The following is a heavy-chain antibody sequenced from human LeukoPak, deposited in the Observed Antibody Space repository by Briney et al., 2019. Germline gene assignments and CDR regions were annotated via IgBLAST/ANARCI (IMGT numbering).Heavy chain of an antibody. CDR1: GGTISSYA. V-gene: IGHV1-69*05. Sequence: ASVKVSCKASGGTISSYAISWVRQAPGQGLEWMGGIIPIFGTANYAQKFQGRVTITTDESTSTAYMELSSLRSEDTAVYYCARGGIVDEDAFDIWGQGTMVTVSS. J-gene: IGHJ3*02. CDR2: IIPIFGTA. CDR3: ARGGIVDEDAFDI. D-gene: IGHD2-15*01.